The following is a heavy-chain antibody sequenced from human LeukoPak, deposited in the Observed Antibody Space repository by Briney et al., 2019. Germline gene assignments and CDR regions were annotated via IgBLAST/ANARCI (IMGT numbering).Heavy chain of an antibody. CDR3: ARVPYWYGSGSSKWFDP. CDR2: TSYDGSHI. D-gene: IGHD3-10*01. V-gene: IGHV3-30*03. J-gene: IGHJ5*02. Sequence: GGSLRLSCAASGFTFSNYAMHWVRQAPGKGLEWVAVTSYDGSHIYYADSVKGRFTISRDSSKNTLYLQMNSLRSEDTAVYYCARVPYWYGSGSSKWFDPWGQGTLVTVSS. CDR1: GFTFSNYA.